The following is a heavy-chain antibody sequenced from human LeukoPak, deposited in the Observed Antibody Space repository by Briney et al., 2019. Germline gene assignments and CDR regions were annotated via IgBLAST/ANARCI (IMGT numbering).Heavy chain of an antibody. Sequence: SETLSLTCAVYGGSFSGYYWSCIRQPPGKGLEWIGEIYHSGSTNYNPSLKSRVTISVDKSKNQFSLKLSSVTAADTAVYYCASGVTVTTGFDYWGQGTLVTVSS. V-gene: IGHV4-34*01. D-gene: IGHD4-17*01. CDR1: GGSFSGYY. CDR2: IYHSGST. CDR3: ASGVTVTTGFDY. J-gene: IGHJ4*02.